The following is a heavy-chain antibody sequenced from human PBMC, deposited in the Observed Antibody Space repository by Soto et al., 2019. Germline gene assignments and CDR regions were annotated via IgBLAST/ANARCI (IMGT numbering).Heavy chain of an antibody. V-gene: IGHV4-31*03. CDR2: IYYIGST. CDR1: GGSISSGGYY. Sequence: QVQLQESGPGLVKPSQTLSLTCTVSGGSISSGGYYWNWIRQHPGKGLEWIGYIYYIGSTYYNPSLKGRVTISLDTSKNKSSLKLSSVTAADTAVYYCARSVFPWGQGTLVTVSS. J-gene: IGHJ5*02. CDR3: ARSVFP.